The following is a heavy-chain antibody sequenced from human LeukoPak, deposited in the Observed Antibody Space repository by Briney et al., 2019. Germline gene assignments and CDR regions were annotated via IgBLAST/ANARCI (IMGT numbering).Heavy chain of an antibody. J-gene: IGHJ4*02. CDR2: ISWNSDSI. CDR3: AKGSSSWYTQFDY. V-gene: IGHV3-9*03. D-gene: IGHD6-13*01. CDR1: GLTFDDYA. Sequence: PGGSLRLSCAASGLTFDDYAMHWVRETPGKGLEWVSGISWNSDSIGYADSVKGRFTISRDNAKNSLYLQINSLRAEDMALYYCAKGSSSWYTQFDYWGQGTLVTVSS.